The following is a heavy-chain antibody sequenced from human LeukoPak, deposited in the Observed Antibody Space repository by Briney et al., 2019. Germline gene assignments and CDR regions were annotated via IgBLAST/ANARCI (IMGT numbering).Heavy chain of an antibody. J-gene: IGHJ3*01. CDR1: GYSFTSYW. D-gene: IGHD2-21*02. Sequence: GESLKISCNGSGYSFTSYWIGWVRQMPGKGLEWLGIIYPGDSDTRYSTSFQGKVTISADKFISTAYLHWSSLKASDTAMYYCARAYCGGDCYSLDAFDLWGQGTMVTVSS. V-gene: IGHV5-51*01. CDR3: ARAYCGGDCYSLDAFDL. CDR2: IYPGDSDT.